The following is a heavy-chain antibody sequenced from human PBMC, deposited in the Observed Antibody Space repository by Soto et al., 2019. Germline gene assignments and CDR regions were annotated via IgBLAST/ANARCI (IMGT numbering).Heavy chain of an antibody. CDR1: GFTFSTYG. J-gene: IGHJ6*04. D-gene: IGHD2-15*01. CDR2: VRYDGRAE. V-gene: IGHV3-33*01. Sequence: QVQLVESGGGVVQPGTSLRLSCAASGFTFSTYGMHWVRQAPGKGLEYVAGVRYDGRAEYYVDSVRGRFTISRDTSENTVHLQMDSLRAEDTAVYYCARDDVLCDGGRCYGVPLDVWGKGTTVTVSS. CDR3: ARDDVLCDGGRCYGVPLDV.